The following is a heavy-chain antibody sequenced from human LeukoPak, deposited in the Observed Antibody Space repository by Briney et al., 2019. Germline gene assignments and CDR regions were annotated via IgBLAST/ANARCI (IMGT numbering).Heavy chain of an antibody. D-gene: IGHD3-16*01. V-gene: IGHV3-23*01. Sequence: GSLRLSCAASGFTFSSYSMNWVRQVPGKGLGWVSEISGSGYSTYYADSVKGRFTISRDNSKNTLYLQMNSLRAEDMAVYYCAKEWGTPYYFDYWGQGTLVTVSS. J-gene: IGHJ4*02. CDR3: AKEWGTPYYFDY. CDR1: GFTFSSYS. CDR2: ISGSGYST.